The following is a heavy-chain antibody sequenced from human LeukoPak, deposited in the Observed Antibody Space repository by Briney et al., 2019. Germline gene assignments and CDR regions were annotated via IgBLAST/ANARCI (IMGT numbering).Heavy chain of an antibody. V-gene: IGHV4-4*09. Sequence: PSETLSLTCAVSGGSISSYYWSWVRQPPGKGLEWIGYIYTSGSTNYNPSLKSRVTISVDTSKNQFSLKLSSVTAADTAVYYCASSSSKTGIWFDPWGQGTLVTVSS. D-gene: IGHD7-27*01. CDR1: GGSISSYY. J-gene: IGHJ5*02. CDR3: ASSSSKTGIWFDP. CDR2: IYTSGST.